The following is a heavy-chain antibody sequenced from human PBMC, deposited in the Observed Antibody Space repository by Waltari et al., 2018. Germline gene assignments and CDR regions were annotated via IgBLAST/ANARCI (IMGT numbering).Heavy chain of an antibody. D-gene: IGHD1-26*01. V-gene: IGHV1-69-2*01. J-gene: IGHJ4*02. CDR1: GYTFTDYS. CDR3: ATDRASGSYLPTQLDY. Sequence: EVQLVQSGAEVKKHGATVQISCKVSGYTFTDYSMHWVQQAPGKGLEWMGLVDPEDGETIYAEKFQGRVTITADTSTDTAYMELSSLRSEDTAVYYCATDRASGSYLPTQLDYWGQGTLVTVSS. CDR2: VDPEDGET.